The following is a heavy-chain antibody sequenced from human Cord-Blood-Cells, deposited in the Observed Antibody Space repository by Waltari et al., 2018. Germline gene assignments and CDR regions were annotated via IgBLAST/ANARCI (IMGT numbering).Heavy chain of an antibody. Sequence: VSCKASGGTFSSYAISWVRQAPGQGLEWMGGIIPIFGTANYAQKSQGRVTITADESTSTDYRELSSLRSEDTGVYYCASEAHHYDCWSGYNYYFDYWGQGTLVTVSS. CDR2: IIPIFGTA. J-gene: IGHJ4*02. CDR3: ASEAHHYDCWSGYNYYFDY. V-gene: IGHV1-69*01. D-gene: IGHD3-3*01. CDR1: GGTFSSYA.